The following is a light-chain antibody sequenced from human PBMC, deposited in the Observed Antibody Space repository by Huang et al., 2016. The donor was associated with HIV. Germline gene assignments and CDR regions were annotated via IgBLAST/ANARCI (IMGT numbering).Light chain of an antibody. J-gene: IGKJ2*01. CDR2: DAS. V-gene: IGKV3-11*01. CDR1: QSVSSY. Sequence: EIVLTQSPATLSLSPGERATLSCRASQSVSSYLAWYQQKPGQAPRLLIYDASNRATGIPARFSGSGSVTDFTLTISSLEPEDFAVYYCQQRSNWPFMYTFGQGTKLEIK. CDR3: QQRSNWPFMYT.